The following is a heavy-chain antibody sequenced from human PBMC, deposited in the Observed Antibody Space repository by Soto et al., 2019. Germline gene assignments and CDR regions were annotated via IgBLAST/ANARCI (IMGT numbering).Heavy chain of an antibody. CDR1: GYTFASYG. J-gene: IGHJ4*02. CDR3: ARGRYGDY. V-gene: IGHV1-18*01. CDR2: ISAHNGNT. D-gene: IGHD1-1*01. Sequence: QVHLVQSGAEVKKPGASVKVSCKGSGYTFASYGITWVRQAPGQGLEWMGWISAHNGNTDYAQKLQGRVTVTRDTSTSTAYMELRSLRSDDTAVYYCARGRYGDYWGQRALVTVSS.